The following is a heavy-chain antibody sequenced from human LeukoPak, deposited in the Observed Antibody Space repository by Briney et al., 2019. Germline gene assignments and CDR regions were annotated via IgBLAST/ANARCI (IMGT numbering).Heavy chain of an antibody. Sequence: PSETLSLTCTVSGGSISSSSYYWGWIRQPPGKGLEWIGSIYYSGSTYYNPSLKSRVTISVDTSKNQFSLKLSSVTAADTAVYYCARHSIPPICWFDPWGQGTLVTVSS. CDR2: IYYSGST. CDR3: ARHSIPPICWFDP. V-gene: IGHV4-39*01. J-gene: IGHJ5*02. CDR1: GGSISSSSYY.